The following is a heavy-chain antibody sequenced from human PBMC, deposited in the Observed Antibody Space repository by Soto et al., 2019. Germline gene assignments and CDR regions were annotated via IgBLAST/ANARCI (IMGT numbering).Heavy chain of an antibody. CDR1: GYTFTSYA. V-gene: IGHV1-3*01. CDR3: ARGYYDFWSGYFEY. CDR2: INAGNGNT. J-gene: IGHJ4*02. D-gene: IGHD3-3*01. Sequence: GASVKVSCKASGYTFTSYAMHWVRQAPGQRLEWMGWINAGNGNTKYSQKFQGRVTITRDTSASTAYMELGSLRSEDTAVYYCARGYYDFWSGYFEYWGQGTLVTVPQ.